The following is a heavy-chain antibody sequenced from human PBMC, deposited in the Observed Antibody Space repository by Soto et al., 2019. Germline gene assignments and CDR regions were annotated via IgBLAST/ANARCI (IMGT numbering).Heavy chain of an antibody. D-gene: IGHD6-13*01. CDR2: IYWNSGSI. J-gene: IGHJ1*01. CDR3: VKDESINWYSGHFRH. CDR1: GFTFDDYS. Sequence: LSCAASGFTFDDYSMHLVRQVPGKGLEWGSGIYWNSGSIGYADSVKGRFAISRDTAKNSLHLQMNSLRAEDTAFYYCVKDESINWYSGHFRHWGQGTLVTV. V-gene: IGHV3-9*01.